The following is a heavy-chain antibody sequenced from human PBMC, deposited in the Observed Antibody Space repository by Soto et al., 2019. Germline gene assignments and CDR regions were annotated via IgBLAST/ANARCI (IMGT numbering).Heavy chain of an antibody. Sequence: PSETLSLICAVSSGSISSSNWWSWVRQPPGKGLEWIGEIFHSGSPNYNLSLKSRVTISLDKSNNEVSLKLSSVTAADTAIYYCAISSNAIIGTMNFDHSGHGIRVTVSS. V-gene: IGHV4-4*02. J-gene: IGHJ4*01. CDR3: AISSNAIIGTMNFDH. CDR1: SGSISSSNW. D-gene: IGHD1-20*01. CDR2: IFHSGSP.